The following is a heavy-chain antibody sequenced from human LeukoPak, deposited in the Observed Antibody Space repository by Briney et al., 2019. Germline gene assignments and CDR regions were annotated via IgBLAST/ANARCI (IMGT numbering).Heavy chain of an antibody. J-gene: IGHJ5*02. D-gene: IGHD2-15*01. V-gene: IGHV4-34*01. Sequence: SETLSLTCAVYGGSFSGYYWSWIRQPPGKGLEWIGEINHSGSTNYNPSLKSRVTISVDTSKNQFSLKLSSVTAADTAVYYCARSPQDIVVVVAAANWFDPWGQGTLVTVSS. CDR3: ARSPQDIVVVVAAANWFDP. CDR2: INHSGST. CDR1: GGSFSGYY.